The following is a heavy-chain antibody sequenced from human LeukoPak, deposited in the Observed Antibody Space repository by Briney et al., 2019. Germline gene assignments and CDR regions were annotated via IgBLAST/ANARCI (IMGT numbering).Heavy chain of an antibody. CDR2: IYTSGST. V-gene: IGHV4-4*07. CDR1: GGSISGYY. D-gene: IGHD6-19*01. CDR3: AREVGQYSSGWLSSEYYFDY. J-gene: IGHJ4*02. Sequence: SETLSLTYTVSGGSISGYYCSWIRQPAGEGLEWIGRIYTSGSTNYNPSLKSRVTMSVDTSKNQFSLKLSSVTAADTAVYYCAREVGQYSSGWLSSEYYFDYWGQGTLVTVSS.